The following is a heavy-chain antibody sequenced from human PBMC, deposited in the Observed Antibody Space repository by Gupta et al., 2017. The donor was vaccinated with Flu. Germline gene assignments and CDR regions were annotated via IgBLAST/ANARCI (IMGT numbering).Heavy chain of an antibody. D-gene: IGHD1-20*01. Sequence: QVQLQESGPGLVKPSETLSLTCTVSGGSIGSYYRSWVRQSPGKGLEWIGYISHSGSTNYNPSLKSRVTISLDTSKNQFSLKLTSVTAADTAVYYWASLSRGDYDWNDGVFASWGQGTLVTVSS. J-gene: IGHJ4*02. V-gene: IGHV4-59*08. CDR1: GGSIGSYY. CDR2: ISHSGST. CDR3: ASLSRGDYDWNDGVFAS.